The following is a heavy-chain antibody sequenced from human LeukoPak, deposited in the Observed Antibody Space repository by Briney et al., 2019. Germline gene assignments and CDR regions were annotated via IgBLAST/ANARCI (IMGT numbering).Heavy chain of an antibody. V-gene: IGHV4-30-2*01. CDR2: IYHSGST. Sequence: SQTLSLTCTVSGGSISSGGYYWSWIRQPPGKGLEWIGYIYHSGSTYYNPSLKSRVTISVDRSKNQFSLKLSSVTAADTAVYYCARESFDYSSSSQYFQHWGQGTLVTVSS. CDR1: GGSISSGGYY. J-gene: IGHJ1*01. CDR3: ARESFDYSSSSQYFQH. D-gene: IGHD6-6*01.